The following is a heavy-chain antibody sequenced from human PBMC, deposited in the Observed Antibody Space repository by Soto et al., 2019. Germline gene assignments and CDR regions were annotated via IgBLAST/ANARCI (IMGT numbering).Heavy chain of an antibody. V-gene: IGHV4-34*01. CDR1: GGSFSGYY. D-gene: IGHD5-12*01. CDR3: ARGGPMPATNDD. CDR2: INHSGST. Sequence: SETLSLTCAVYGGSFSGYYWSWIRQPPGKGLEWIGEINHSGSTNYNPSLKSRVTISVDTSKNQFSLKLSSVTAADTAVYYCARGGPMPATNDDWGKGTLVTVSS. J-gene: IGHJ4*02.